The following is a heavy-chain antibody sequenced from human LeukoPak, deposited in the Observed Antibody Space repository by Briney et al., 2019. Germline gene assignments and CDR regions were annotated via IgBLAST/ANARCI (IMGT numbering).Heavy chain of an antibody. Sequence: ASVKVTCKASGYTFTGYYMHWVRQAPGQGLEWMGWINPNSGGTNYAQKFQGRVTLTRDTSISTAYMELSRLRSDDTAVYYCARDGSYDSSGYRGFRFETWGQGTLVTVSS. J-gene: IGHJ5*02. V-gene: IGHV1-2*02. D-gene: IGHD3-22*01. CDR3: ARDGSYDSSGYRGFRFET. CDR1: GYTFTGYY. CDR2: INPNSGGT.